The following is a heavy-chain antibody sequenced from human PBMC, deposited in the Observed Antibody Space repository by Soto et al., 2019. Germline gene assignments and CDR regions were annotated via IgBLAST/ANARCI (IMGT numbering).Heavy chain of an antibody. CDR3: ARGCHRIAGRPGLDY. V-gene: IGHV1-46*01. D-gene: IGHD6-6*01. CDR2: INPSGGST. Sequence: QVQLVQSGAEVKKPGASVKVSCKASGYTFTSYYMHWVRQAPGQGLEWMGIINPSGGSTSYAQKFQGIVTMTRDTSTSTVYMELSGLRSEDTAVYYCARGCHRIAGRPGLDYWGKGTMVTVSS. CDR1: GYTFTSYY. J-gene: IGHJ4*02.